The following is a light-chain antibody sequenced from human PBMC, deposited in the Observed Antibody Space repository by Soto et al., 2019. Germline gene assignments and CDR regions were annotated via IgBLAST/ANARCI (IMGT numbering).Light chain of an antibody. CDR1: SSDVGGYNY. V-gene: IGLV2-14*01. Sequence: QSALTQPASVSGSPGQSITISCTGTSSDVGGYNYVSWYQQHPGKAPKLMIYDVSNRPSGVSNRFSGSKSGNTASLTISGLQAEDEADYYCSSYTSSSTLPYVSGNATKLTVL. CDR3: SSYTSSSTLPYV. CDR2: DVS. J-gene: IGLJ1*01.